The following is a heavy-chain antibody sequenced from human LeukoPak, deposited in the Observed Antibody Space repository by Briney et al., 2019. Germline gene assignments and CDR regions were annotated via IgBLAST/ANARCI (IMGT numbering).Heavy chain of an antibody. J-gene: IGHJ5*02. V-gene: IGHV1-8*01. CDR1: GYTFTGYD. Sequence: ASGKVSCKASGYTFTGYDINWVRQATGQGLEWMGWMNPNSRNTGYAQKFQGRVTMTRNTSISTAYMELSILRSEDTAVYYCARGFSTYYDFWSGETNWFDPWGQGTLVTVSS. CDR2: MNPNSRNT. D-gene: IGHD3-3*01. CDR3: ARGFSTYYDFWSGETNWFDP.